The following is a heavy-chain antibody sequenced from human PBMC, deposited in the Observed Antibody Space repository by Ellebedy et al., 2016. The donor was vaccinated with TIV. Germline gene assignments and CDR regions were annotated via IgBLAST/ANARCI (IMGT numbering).Heavy chain of an antibody. Sequence: AASVKVSCKASGYTFTSYAMHWVRQAPGQRLEWMGWINAGNGNTKYSQKFQGRVTITRDTSASTAYMELSSLRSEDTAVYYCASYPRAGYCSSTSCLPDYWGQGTLVTVSS. D-gene: IGHD2-2*01. J-gene: IGHJ4*02. CDR3: ASYPRAGYCSSTSCLPDY. CDR1: GYTFTSYA. CDR2: INAGNGNT. V-gene: IGHV1-3*01.